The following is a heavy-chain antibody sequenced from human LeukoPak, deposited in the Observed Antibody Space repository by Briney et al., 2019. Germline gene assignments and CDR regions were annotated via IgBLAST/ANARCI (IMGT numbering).Heavy chain of an antibody. Sequence: GGSLRLSCAASGFTFASYAMHWVRQAPGKGLEWVAVTSYDGNNKYYAESVKGRFTISRDNSKNTIYLQMDSLRAEDTALYFCARDTGTYYDFWGSYLSYGMDVWGQGTTVAVSS. V-gene: IGHV3-30-3*01. J-gene: IGHJ6*02. CDR1: GFTFASYA. CDR3: ARDTGTYYDFWGSYLSYGMDV. D-gene: IGHD3-3*01. CDR2: TSYDGNNK.